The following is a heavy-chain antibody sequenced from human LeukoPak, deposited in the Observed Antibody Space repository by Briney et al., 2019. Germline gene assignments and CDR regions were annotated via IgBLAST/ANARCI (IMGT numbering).Heavy chain of an antibody. CDR1: GFTFDDYA. CDR3: AKDGSYFWSGSLRGWFDP. CDR2: ISWNSGSI. J-gene: IGHJ5*02. D-gene: IGHD3-3*01. V-gene: IGHV3-9*01. Sequence: GRSLRLSCAASGFTFDDYAMHWVRQAPGEGLEWVSGISWNSGSIGYADSVKGRFTISRDNAKNSLYLQMNSLRAEDTALYYCAKDGSYFWSGSLRGWFDPWGQGTLVTVSS.